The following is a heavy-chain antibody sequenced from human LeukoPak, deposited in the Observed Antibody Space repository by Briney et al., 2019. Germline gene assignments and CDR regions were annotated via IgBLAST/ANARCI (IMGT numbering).Heavy chain of an antibody. D-gene: IGHD6-13*01. CDR2: ISSSGSTI. Sequence: GGSLRLSCAASGFTFSSYEMNWVRQAPGKGLEWVSYISSSGSTIYYADSVKGRFTISRDNAKNSLYLQMNSLRAEDTAVYYCALHPGIAAAGTPEDYYYYMDVWGKGTTVTVSS. CDR3: ALHPGIAAAGTPEDYYYYMDV. V-gene: IGHV3-48*03. J-gene: IGHJ6*03. CDR1: GFTFSSYE.